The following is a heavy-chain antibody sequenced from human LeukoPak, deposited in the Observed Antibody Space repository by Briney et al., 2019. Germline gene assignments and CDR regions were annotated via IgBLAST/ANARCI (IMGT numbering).Heavy chain of an antibody. CDR2: INHSGST. CDR1: GGSFSGYY. V-gene: IGHV4-34*01. CDR3: ARSYSGSYLPFDY. D-gene: IGHD1-26*01. Sequence: PSETLSLTCAVYGGSFSGYYWSWLRQPPGKGLEWIGEINHSGSTNYNPSLKSRVTISVDTSKNQFSLKLSSVTAADTAVYYCARSYSGSYLPFDYWGQGTLVTVSS. J-gene: IGHJ4*02.